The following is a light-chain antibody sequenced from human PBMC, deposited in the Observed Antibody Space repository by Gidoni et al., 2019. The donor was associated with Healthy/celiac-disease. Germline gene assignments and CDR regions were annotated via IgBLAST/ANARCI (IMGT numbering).Light chain of an antibody. V-gene: IGKV3-15*01. CDR2: GAS. J-gene: IGKJ4*01. Sequence: EIVMTPSPATLSVSPGERATLSCRASQSVSSNLAWYQQKPGQAPRLLIYGASTRATGIPARFSGSGSEPEFTLTISSLQSEDFAVYYCQQYNNWPPLTFGGGTKVEIK. CDR1: QSVSSN. CDR3: QQYNNWPPLT.